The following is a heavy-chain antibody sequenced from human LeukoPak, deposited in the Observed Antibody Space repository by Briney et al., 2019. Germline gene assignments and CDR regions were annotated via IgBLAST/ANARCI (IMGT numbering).Heavy chain of an antibody. J-gene: IGHJ4*02. CDR3: AREQWPNYYFDY. V-gene: IGHV3-30*03. CDR2: ISYDGSNK. Sequence: GRSLRLSCAASGFTFSGYGMHWVRQAPGKGLEWVAVISYDGSNKYYADSVKGRFTISRDNSKNTLYLQMNSLRAEDTAVYYCAREQWPNYYFDYWGQGTLVTVPS. CDR1: GFTFSGYG. D-gene: IGHD6-19*01.